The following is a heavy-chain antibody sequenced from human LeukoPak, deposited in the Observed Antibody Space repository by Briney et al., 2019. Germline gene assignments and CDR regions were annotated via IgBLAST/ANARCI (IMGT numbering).Heavy chain of an antibody. J-gene: IGHJ6*03. CDR1: GFIFSSYG. V-gene: IGHV3-30*02. CDR2: IRFDGSNK. CDR3: AKSLEGLVYYYFYMDV. Sequence: GGSLSLYCTASGFIFSSYGMHWVRQAPGKGLEGVAFIRFDGSNKYYADSVKGRLTISRDNSMNTMYLQMNSLRREDTAVYYCAKSLEGLVYYYFYMDVWGKGTTVTVSS. D-gene: IGHD3-3*01.